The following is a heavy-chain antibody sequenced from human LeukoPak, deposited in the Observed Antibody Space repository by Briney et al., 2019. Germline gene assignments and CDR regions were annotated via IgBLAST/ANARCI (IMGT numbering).Heavy chain of an antibody. D-gene: IGHD2-15*01. Sequence: GESLKISCKGSGYSFTNYWIGWVRQLPGKGLEWMGIIYPDDSDTRYSPSFQGQVTISADKSMNTAYLQWSGLKASDTAMYYCARQGSGIFDYWGQGILVTVSS. V-gene: IGHV5-51*01. CDR3: ARQGSGIFDY. J-gene: IGHJ4*02. CDR2: IYPDDSDT. CDR1: GYSFTNYW.